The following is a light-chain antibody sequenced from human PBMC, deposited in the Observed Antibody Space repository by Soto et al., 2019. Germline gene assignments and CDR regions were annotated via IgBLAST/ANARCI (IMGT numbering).Light chain of an antibody. CDR3: SSYTSSSTPPYV. CDR1: SSDIGGYNY. J-gene: IGLJ1*01. V-gene: IGLV2-14*01. Sequence: QSVLAQPPSASGSPGQSGTISCTGTSSDIGGYNYVSWYQQHPGKAPKLMIYDVSKRPSGVPNRFSGSKSGNTASLTISGLQAEDEADYYCSSYTSSSTPPYVFGTGTKVTVL. CDR2: DVS.